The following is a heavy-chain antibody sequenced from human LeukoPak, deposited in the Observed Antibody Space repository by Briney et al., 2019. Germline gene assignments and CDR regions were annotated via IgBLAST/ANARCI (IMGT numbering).Heavy chain of an antibody. Sequence: SETLSLTCTASGGSISSSPYYWGWIRQPPVKGLEWIGNIYYSGSTYYNPSLKTRVTISVDTSKNQFSLKLTSVTAADTAVYYCARHASVDGNWPRPLDYWGQGSLVTVSS. CDR1: GGSISSSPYY. V-gene: IGHV4-39*01. CDR3: ARHASVDGNWPRPLDY. J-gene: IGHJ4*02. CDR2: IYYSGST. D-gene: IGHD6-19*01.